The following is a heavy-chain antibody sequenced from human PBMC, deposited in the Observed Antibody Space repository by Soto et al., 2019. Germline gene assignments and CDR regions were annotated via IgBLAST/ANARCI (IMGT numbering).Heavy chain of an antibody. D-gene: IGHD4-17*01. Sequence: GSLRLSCAASGFTFSSYSMNWVRQAPGKGLEWVSSISSSSSYIYYADSVKGRFTISRDNAKNSLYLQMNSLRAEDTAVYYCARDPGDYLVWYYYYYMDVWGKGTTVTVSS. CDR3: ARDPGDYLVWYYYYYMDV. J-gene: IGHJ6*03. V-gene: IGHV3-21*01. CDR1: GFTFSSYS. CDR2: ISSSSSYI.